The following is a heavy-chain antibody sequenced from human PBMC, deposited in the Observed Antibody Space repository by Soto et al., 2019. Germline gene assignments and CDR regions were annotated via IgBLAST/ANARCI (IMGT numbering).Heavy chain of an antibody. J-gene: IGHJ6*02. V-gene: IGHV3-43*01. CDR3: ATSYYYGSGSYYPYYHYGMDV. Sequence: PGGSLRLSCAASGFTFDDYTMHWVRQAPGKGLEWVSLISWDGGSTYYADSVKGRFTISRDNSKNSLYLQMNSLRTEDTALYYCATSYYYGSGSYYPYYHYGMDVWGQGTTVTVSS. D-gene: IGHD3-10*01. CDR1: GFTFDDYT. CDR2: ISWDGGST.